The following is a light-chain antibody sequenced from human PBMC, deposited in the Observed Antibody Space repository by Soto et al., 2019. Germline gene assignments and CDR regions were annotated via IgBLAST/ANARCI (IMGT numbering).Light chain of an antibody. Sequence: QSVLTQPPSVSAAPGQKVSISCSGSSSNIGGNSVSWYQQLPGTAPKLLIYDDNKRPSGIPDRFSGSKSGTSATLGITGFQTGDDADYYCGSWDSSLSAYVFGTGTSVTVL. CDR2: DDN. CDR1: SSNIGGNS. J-gene: IGLJ1*01. CDR3: GSWDSSLSAYV. V-gene: IGLV1-51*01.